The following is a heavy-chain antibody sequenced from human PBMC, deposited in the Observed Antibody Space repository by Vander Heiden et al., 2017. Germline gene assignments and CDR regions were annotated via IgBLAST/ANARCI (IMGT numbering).Heavy chain of an antibody. CDR2: INHSGRT. Sequence: QVQLQQWGAGLLKPSETLSLTCAVYGGSFSGYYWSWIRQPPGKGLEWIGEINHSGRTNNNTSLKSRVTISADTSTNQYSLQLSSVTAADTAAYYCSSSWPQLGYCSGGSCYPLDYWGQGTLVTVSS. D-gene: IGHD2-15*01. J-gene: IGHJ4*02. CDR3: SSSWPQLGYCSGGSCYPLDY. CDR1: GGSFSGYY. V-gene: IGHV4-34*01.